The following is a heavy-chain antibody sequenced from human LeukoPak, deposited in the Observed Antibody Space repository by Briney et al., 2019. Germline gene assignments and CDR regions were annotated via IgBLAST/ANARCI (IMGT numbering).Heavy chain of an antibody. D-gene: IGHD6-19*01. CDR3: ARGSVAGVYYYYYYMDV. CDR2: ISSSGSTI. Sequence: PGGSLRLSCAVSGFIFSNYAMSWVRQAPGKGLEWVSYISSSGSTIYYADSVKGRFTISRDNAKNSLYLQMNSLRAEDTTVYYCARGSVAGVYYYYYYMDVWGKGTTVTVSS. CDR1: GFIFSNYA. V-gene: IGHV3-48*03. J-gene: IGHJ6*03.